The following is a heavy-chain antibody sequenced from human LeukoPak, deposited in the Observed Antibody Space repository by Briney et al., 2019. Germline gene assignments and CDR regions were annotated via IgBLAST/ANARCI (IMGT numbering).Heavy chain of an antibody. CDR1: GFTFSSSA. D-gene: IGHD6-13*01. Sequence: QSGGSLRLSCAASGFTFSSSAMSWVRQAPGKGLEWGSAISGSGGSTYYADSVKGWFTISRDNSKNTLYLQMNSQRAEDTAVYYCAKGDGYPKIPYFDYWGQGTLVTVSS. CDR2: ISGSGGST. CDR3: AKGDGYPKIPYFDY. V-gene: IGHV3-23*01. J-gene: IGHJ4*02.